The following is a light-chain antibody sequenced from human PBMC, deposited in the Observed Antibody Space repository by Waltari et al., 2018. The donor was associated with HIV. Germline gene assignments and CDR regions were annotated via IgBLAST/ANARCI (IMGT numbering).Light chain of an antibody. V-gene: IGLV6-57*03. CDR3: QSYDNSVLWV. Sequence: NFMLTQPHSVSESPGKTVTISCNRSSGSIASNNLLWHQQRPGSAPTTVIYEDNQRPSGVPDRFSGSIDSSSNSASLTISGLKTEDEADYYCQSYDNSVLWVFGGGTKLTVL. CDR1: SGSIASNN. J-gene: IGLJ3*02. CDR2: EDN.